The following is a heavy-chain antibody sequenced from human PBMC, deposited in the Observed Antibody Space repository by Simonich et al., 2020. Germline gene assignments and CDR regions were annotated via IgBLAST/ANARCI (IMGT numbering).Heavy chain of an antibody. J-gene: IGHJ1*01. CDR1: GGSFSGYY. D-gene: IGHD6-13*01. V-gene: IGHV4-34*01. Sequence: QMQLQQWGAGLLKPSETLSLTCAVYGGSFSGYYWSWIRQPPGKGLEWIGEINHRGSTNYNPSLKSRVTISVDTSKNQFSLKLSSVTAADTAVYYCARGLRVAAAGTAFQHWGQGTLVTVSS. CDR3: ARGLRVAAAGTAFQH. CDR2: INHRGST.